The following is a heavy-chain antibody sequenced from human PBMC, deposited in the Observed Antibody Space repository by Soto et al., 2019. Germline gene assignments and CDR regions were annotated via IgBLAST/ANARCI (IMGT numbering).Heavy chain of an antibody. Sequence: GGSLRLSCAASGFTFSSYAMHWVRQAPGKGLEWVAVISYDGSNKYYADSVKGRFTISRDNSKNTLYLQMNSLRAEDTAVYYCARDFSVSNFSYSSSWYSGFKSENWFDPWGQGTLVTVSS. J-gene: IGHJ5*02. D-gene: IGHD6-13*01. V-gene: IGHV3-30-3*01. CDR3: ARDFSVSNFSYSSSWYSGFKSENWFDP. CDR1: GFTFSSYA. CDR2: ISYDGSNK.